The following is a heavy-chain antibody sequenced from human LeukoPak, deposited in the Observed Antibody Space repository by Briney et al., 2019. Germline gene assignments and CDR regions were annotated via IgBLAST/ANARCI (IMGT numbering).Heavy chain of an antibody. CDR2: MNPNSGNT. V-gene: IGHV1-8*03. J-gene: IGHJ3*02. Sequence: GASVKVSCKASGYTFTSYDINWVRQATGQGLEWMGWMNPNSGNTGYAQKFQGRVTITRNTSISTAYMELSSLRSEDTAVYYCARSPSAQTLYCTNGVCYNRHDAFDIWAKGQWSPSLQ. D-gene: IGHD2-8*01. CDR1: GYTFTSYD. CDR3: ARSPSAQTLYCTNGVCYNRHDAFDI.